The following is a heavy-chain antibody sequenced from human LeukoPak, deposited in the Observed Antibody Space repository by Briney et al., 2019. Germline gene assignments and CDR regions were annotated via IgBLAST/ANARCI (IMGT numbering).Heavy chain of an antibody. Sequence: PGGSLRLSCVASAFPFSHYAMHWVRQAPGKGLEWVALISYDGSNIQYADSVKGRFTISRHNSKNTLYLQMNSLRAEDTAMYYCARESGLLGDYWGQGTLVTVSS. J-gene: IGHJ4*02. CDR1: AFPFSHYA. CDR3: ARESGLLGDY. V-gene: IGHV3-30*14. CDR2: ISYDGSNI. D-gene: IGHD3-22*01.